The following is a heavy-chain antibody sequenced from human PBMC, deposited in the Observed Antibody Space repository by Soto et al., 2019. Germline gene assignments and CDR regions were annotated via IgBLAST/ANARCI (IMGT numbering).Heavy chain of an antibody. Sequence: EVQLLESGGGLVQPGGSLRLSCAVSGFTFSNYAMTWVRQAPGKGLGWASLMSGNGGRIVYADSVKGLFTISIDNSKNTLYLQMNSLSLEDTAVYYCVKDPVSGGSGGAWFDYWGQGTLVTVSS. CDR1: GFTFSNYA. CDR2: MSGNGGRI. V-gene: IGHV3-23*01. J-gene: IGHJ4*02. CDR3: VKDPVSGGSGGAWFDY. D-gene: IGHD2-21*02.